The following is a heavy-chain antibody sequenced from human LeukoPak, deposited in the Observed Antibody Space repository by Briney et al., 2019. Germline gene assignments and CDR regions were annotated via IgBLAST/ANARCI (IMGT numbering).Heavy chain of an antibody. D-gene: IGHD3-22*01. Sequence: PSETLSLTCTVSGGSISGYYWSWIRQPPGKGLEWIGHIYSSGSTKYNLSLKSRVTISVDTSKNHFSLKLSSVTAADTAVYYCARNYDSSGYPAYGYWGRGTLLTVSS. V-gene: IGHV4-59*01. CDR1: GGSISGYY. CDR2: IYSSGST. J-gene: IGHJ4*02. CDR3: ARNYDSSGYPAYGY.